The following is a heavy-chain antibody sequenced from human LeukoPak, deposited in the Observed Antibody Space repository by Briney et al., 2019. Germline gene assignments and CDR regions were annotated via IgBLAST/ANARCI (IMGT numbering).Heavy chain of an antibody. J-gene: IGHJ4*02. V-gene: IGHV4-34*01. CDR1: GVSFNTFY. D-gene: IGHD4-11*01. CDR2: INRYGSA. Sequence: PSETLSLTCAVYGVSFNTFYWSWIRQPPGKGLEWIGQINRYGSANYNPSLKSRVAISLDTSKNQFSLKVTSVTAADTAVYYCARDSPYSPHDSWGQGTLVTVSS. CDR3: ARDSPYSPHDS.